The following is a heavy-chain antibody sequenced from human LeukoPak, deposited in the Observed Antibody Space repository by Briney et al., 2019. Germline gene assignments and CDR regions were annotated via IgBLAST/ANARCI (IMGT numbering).Heavy chain of an antibody. Sequence: SETLSLTCAVYGGSFSGYYWSWIRQPPGKGLEWIGEINHSGSTNYNPSLKSRVTISVDTSKNQFSLKLSSVTAADTAVYYCARVVEPAVAGDYWGQGTLVTVSS. CDR2: INHSGST. CDR3: ARVVEPAVAGDY. CDR1: GGSFSGYY. V-gene: IGHV4-34*01. J-gene: IGHJ4*02. D-gene: IGHD6-19*01.